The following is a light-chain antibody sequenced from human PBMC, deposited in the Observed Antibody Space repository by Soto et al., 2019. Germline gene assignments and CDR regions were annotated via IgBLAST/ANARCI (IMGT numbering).Light chain of an antibody. CDR1: SSDIGSNS. CDR3: ATWSDSVKGWV. V-gene: IGLV1-44*01. CDR2: AND. Sequence: QSVLTQPPSASRTPGQRVTIPCSGSSSDIGSNSVNWYQQLPGAAPRLLIYANDHRPSGVPDRFSASKSGTSASLAISGVRSGDEGFYFCATWSDSVKGWVFGGGTKLTVL. J-gene: IGLJ3*02.